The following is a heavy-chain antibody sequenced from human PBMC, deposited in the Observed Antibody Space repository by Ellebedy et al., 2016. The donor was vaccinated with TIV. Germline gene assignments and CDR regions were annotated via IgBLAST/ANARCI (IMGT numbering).Heavy chain of an antibody. D-gene: IGHD3-9*01. Sequence: PGGSLRLSCAASGFTFSTYGMHWVRQAPGKGLEWVAVISYAGSNKDYADSVKGRFTISRDNSKNTLYLQMNSLRAEDTAVYYCAKELVSRDSLSLDYWGLGTLVTVSS. CDR2: ISYAGSNK. J-gene: IGHJ4*02. CDR1: GFTFSTYG. V-gene: IGHV3-30*18. CDR3: AKELVSRDSLSLDY.